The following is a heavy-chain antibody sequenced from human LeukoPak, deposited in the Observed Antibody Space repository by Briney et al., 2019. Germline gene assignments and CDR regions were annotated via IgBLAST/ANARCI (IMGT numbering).Heavy chain of an antibody. V-gene: IGHV1-2*02. CDR2: INPNSGGT. CDR3: ARVTRPSWYGGPHFDY. Sequence: GASVKVSCKASGYTFTGYYMHWVRQAPGQGLEWMGWINPNSGGTNYAQKFQGRVTMTRDTSISTAYMELSRLRSDDTAVYYCARVTRPSWYGGPHFDYWGQGTLVTVSS. CDR1: GYTFTGYY. J-gene: IGHJ4*02. D-gene: IGHD6-13*01.